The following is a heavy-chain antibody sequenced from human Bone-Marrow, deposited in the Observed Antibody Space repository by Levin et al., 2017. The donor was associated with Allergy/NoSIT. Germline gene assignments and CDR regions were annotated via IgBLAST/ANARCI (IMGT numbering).Heavy chain of an antibody. CDR3: ARSVHNYALDS. D-gene: IGHD5-24*01. J-gene: IGHJ4*02. CDR2: IKQDESEK. V-gene: IGHV3-7*01. Sequence: QPGGSLRLSCAASGFTFSEYWMNWVRQVPGKGLEWVANIKQDESEKYYGDSVQGRFTISRDNAKNSLFLHMGSLRAEDTAVYYCARSVHNYALDSWGQGTLVAVSS. CDR1: GFTFSEYW.